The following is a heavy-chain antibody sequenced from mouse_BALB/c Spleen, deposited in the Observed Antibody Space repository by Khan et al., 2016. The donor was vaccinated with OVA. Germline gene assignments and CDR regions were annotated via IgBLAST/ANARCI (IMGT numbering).Heavy chain of an antibody. Sequence: DVQLQESGPGLVKPSQSLSLTCTVTGYSITSDYAWNWIRQFPGNKLEWMGYINYSGATSYLPSLKSRTSITRDTSKNQFFLQLNSVTAEDSATYYCARWFTYWGQGTLVTVS. CDR2: INYSGAT. V-gene: IGHV3-2*02. CDR3: ARWFTY. CDR1: GYSITSDYA. J-gene: IGHJ3*01.